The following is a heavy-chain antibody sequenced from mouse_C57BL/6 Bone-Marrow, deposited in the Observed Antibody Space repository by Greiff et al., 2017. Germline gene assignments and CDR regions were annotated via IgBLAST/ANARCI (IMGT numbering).Heavy chain of an antibody. D-gene: IGHD1-1*01. Sequence: QVQLQQSGAELARPGASVKLSCKASGYTFTSYGISWVKQRTGQGLEWIGEIYPRSGNTYYNEKFKGKATLTADKSSSTAYMEFRSLTSEDSAVYFCARWGFITTVVAPYWYFDVWGTGTTVTVSS. CDR3: ARWGFITTVVAPYWYFDV. CDR1: GYTFTSYG. CDR2: IYPRSGNT. J-gene: IGHJ1*03. V-gene: IGHV1-81*01.